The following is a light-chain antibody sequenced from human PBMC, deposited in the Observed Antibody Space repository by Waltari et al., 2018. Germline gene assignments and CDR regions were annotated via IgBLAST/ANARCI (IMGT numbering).Light chain of an antibody. CDR2: DEN. J-gene: IGLJ1*01. CDR1: GLRTFY. V-gene: IGLV3-19*01. Sequence: SSEMTQEPAVSVALGQTVRITCQGGGLRTFYANWYQQKPGQASLLVIYDENNRPSGIPDRFSGSRSGNTASLTISGAQAEDEADYYCNTRDISGDHLVFGSGTKVTVL. CDR3: NTRDISGDHLV.